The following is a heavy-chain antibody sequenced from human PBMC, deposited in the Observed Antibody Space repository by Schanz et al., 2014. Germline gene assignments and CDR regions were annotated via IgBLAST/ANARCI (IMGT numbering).Heavy chain of an antibody. J-gene: IGHJ6*02. Sequence: EVRLVESGGGLVQPGGSLRLSCAASGFTFSSYAMSWVRQAPGKGLEWVSGISGSGGSTYYADSVKGRFTISRDNSKKILYRQMNSLRAEDTAVYYCAKARRKSNCSGGRCFHYSYYGMDVWGQGTTVTVSS. D-gene: IGHD2-15*01. V-gene: IGHV3-23*04. CDR3: AKARRKSNCSGGRCFHYSYYGMDV. CDR1: GFTFSSYA. CDR2: ISGSGGST.